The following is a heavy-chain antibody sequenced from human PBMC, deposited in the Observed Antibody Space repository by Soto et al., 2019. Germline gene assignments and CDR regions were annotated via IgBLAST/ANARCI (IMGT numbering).Heavy chain of an antibody. CDR1: GDSVSSGNYY. D-gene: IGHD6-13*01. Sequence: QVQLQESGPGLVKPSETLSLTCTVSGDSVSSGNYYWTWIRQPPGRGLEWIGYIHSSGGTIYNPSLKSRVIISTDTSKTQFSLKLTSGTGADTAVYYCARGQQLVYFGYWGQGTLVTVSS. V-gene: IGHV4-61*01. CDR2: IHSSGGT. J-gene: IGHJ4*02. CDR3: ARGQQLVYFGY.